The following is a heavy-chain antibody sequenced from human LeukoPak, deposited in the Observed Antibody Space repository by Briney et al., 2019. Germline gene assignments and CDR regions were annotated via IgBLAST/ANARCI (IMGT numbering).Heavy chain of an antibody. Sequence: GGSLRLSCAASGCTFSAYWMHWVRQAPGKGLVWVSRISGDWSSTSYADSVKGRFTISRDNAKKTLYLQMTSLRAEDTAVYYCARGFDSSGEDYWGQGTLVTVS. CDR3: ARGFDSSGEDY. CDR2: ISGDWSST. J-gene: IGHJ4*02. V-gene: IGHV3-74*01. CDR1: GCTFSAYW. D-gene: IGHD6-19*01.